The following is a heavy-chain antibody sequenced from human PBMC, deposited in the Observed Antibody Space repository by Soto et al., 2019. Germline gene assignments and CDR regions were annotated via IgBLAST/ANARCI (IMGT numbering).Heavy chain of an antibody. V-gene: IGHV4-61*01. CDR1: GGSVSSGSYY. CDR2: MYYSGSN. D-gene: IGHD5-18*01. CDR3: ARAWGGYSYGFVSYFDY. Sequence: QVQLQESGPGLVKPSETLSLTCTVSGGSVSSGSYYWSWIRQPPGKGLEWIGYMYYSGSNNYNPSPRSRVTISVATSKDQFSLKLSSVTAADTAVYYCARAWGGYSYGFVSYFDYWGQGTLVTVSS. J-gene: IGHJ4*02.